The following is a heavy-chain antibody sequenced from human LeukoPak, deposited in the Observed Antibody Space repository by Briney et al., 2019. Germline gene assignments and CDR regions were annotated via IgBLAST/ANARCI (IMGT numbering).Heavy chain of an antibody. V-gene: IGHV3-30*02. CDR2: IRYDGSNK. J-gene: IGHJ4*02. CDR3: ARGVGAPGLYYFDY. CDR1: GSTFSSYG. Sequence: GGSLRLSCAASGSTFSSYGMHWVRQAPGKGLEGVAFIRYDGSNKYYADSVKGRFTISRDNSKNTLYLQMNSLRAEDTAVYYCARGVGAPGLYYFDYWGQGTLVTVSS. D-gene: IGHD1-26*01.